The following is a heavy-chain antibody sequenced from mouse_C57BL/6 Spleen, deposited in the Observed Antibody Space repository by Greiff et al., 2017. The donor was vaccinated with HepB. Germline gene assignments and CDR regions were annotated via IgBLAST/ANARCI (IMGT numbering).Heavy chain of an antibody. D-gene: IGHD2-1*01. V-gene: IGHV1-22*01. J-gene: IGHJ3*01. CDR3: AKEGGNYETPFAY. Sequence: LVKPGASVKMSCKASGYTFTDYNMHWVKQSHGKSLEWIGYINPNNGGTSYNQKFKGKATLTVNKSSSTAYMELRSLTSEDSAVYYCAKEGGNYETPFAYWGQGTLVTVSA. CDR2: INPNNGGT. CDR1: GYTFTDYN.